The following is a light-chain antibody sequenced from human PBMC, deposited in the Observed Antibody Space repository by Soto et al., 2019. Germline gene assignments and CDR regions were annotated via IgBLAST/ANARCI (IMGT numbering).Light chain of an antibody. CDR3: QQSHSSPLT. J-gene: IGKJ4*01. V-gene: IGKV1-39*01. CDR1: QSISSC. Sequence: IQMTQSPSSLSASVGDRVTITCWASQSISSCLNWYQQKPGKAPILLIYDASGWQSGVPFRFSGSGSGTEFTLTITSLQPEDSAAYYCQQSHSSPLTFGGGTKVDIK. CDR2: DAS.